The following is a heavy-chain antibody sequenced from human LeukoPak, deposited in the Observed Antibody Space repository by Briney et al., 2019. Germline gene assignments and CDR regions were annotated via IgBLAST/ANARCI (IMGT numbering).Heavy chain of an antibody. V-gene: IGHV1-18*04. J-gene: IGHJ6*04. D-gene: IGHD4-17*01. CDR3: ARDSPYGDYKAYYGMDV. Sequence: ASVKVSCKASGYTFTSYGMSWVRQAPGQGLEWMGWISAYNGNTNYAQKLLGRVTMTTVTSTSTAYMELRSLRSDDTAVYYCARDSPYGDYKAYYGMDVWGKGTTVTVSS. CDR1: GYTFTSYG. CDR2: ISAYNGNT.